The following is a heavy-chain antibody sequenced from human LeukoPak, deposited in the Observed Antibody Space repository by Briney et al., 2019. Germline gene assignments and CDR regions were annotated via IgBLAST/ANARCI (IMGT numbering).Heavy chain of an antibody. CDR1: GGSISSSSYY. J-gene: IGHJ4*02. V-gene: IGHV4-39*07. D-gene: IGHD6-13*01. CDR2: IYYSGST. Sequence: PSETLSLTCTVSGGSISSSSYYWGWIRQPPGKGLEWIGSIYYSGSTYYNPSLKSRVTISVDTSKNQFSLKLSSVTAADTAVYYCAREEQLAIYWGQGTLVTVSS. CDR3: AREEQLAIY.